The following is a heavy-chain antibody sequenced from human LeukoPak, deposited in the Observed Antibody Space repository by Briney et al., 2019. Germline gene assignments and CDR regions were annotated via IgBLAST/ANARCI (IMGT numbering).Heavy chain of an antibody. J-gene: IGHJ4*02. CDR2: ISTYNGNT. CDR3: ARRGRGYYSHLADY. Sequence: ASVKVSCKASGYTFTSNGISWVRQPPGQGLEWMGWISTYNGNTNYEQKVQGRVTMTTDTSTSTAYMELSSLRSEDTAVYYCARRGRGYYSHLADYWGQGTLVTVSS. CDR1: GYTFTSNG. V-gene: IGHV1-18*01. D-gene: IGHD3-3*01.